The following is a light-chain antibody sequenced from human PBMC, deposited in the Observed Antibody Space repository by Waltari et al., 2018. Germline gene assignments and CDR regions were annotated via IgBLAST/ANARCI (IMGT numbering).Light chain of an antibody. CDR1: QDIGNY. CDR2: AAS. Sequence: DIQMTQSPSSLSASVGDRVAITCRASQDIGNYLAWFQQKPGKAAKSLIYAASSLQGGVPSKFSGSGSGTDFTLTISSLQPEDFATYYCQQYSSNPLTFGGGTKVEIK. J-gene: IGKJ4*01. V-gene: IGKV1-16*02. CDR3: QQYSSNPLT.